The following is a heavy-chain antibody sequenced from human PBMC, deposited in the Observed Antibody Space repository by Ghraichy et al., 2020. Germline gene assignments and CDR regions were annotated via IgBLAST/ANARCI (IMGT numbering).Heavy chain of an antibody. D-gene: IGHD3-16*01. V-gene: IGHV1-18*01. J-gene: IGHJ4*02. CDR1: GYTFTSYG. CDR2: ISAYNGNT. CDR3: ARSVSYAAEKNYFDY. Sequence: ASVKVSCKASGYTFTSYGISWVRQAPGQGLEWMGWISAYNGNTNYAQKLQGRVTMTTDTSTSTAYMELRSLRSDDTAVYYCARSVSYAAEKNYFDYWGQGTLVTVSS.